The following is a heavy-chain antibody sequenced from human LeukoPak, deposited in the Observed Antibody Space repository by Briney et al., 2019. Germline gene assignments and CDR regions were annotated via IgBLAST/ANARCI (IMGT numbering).Heavy chain of an antibody. CDR1: GFTFSSYW. CDR3: AKDKCGGKSNAFDL. CDR2: IGTDGSRT. Sequence: GGSLGLSRAASGFTFSSYWMHWVRQVPGKGLVWVARIGTDGSRTTYADYVQGRFTISRDNAKNTLYLQMNSLRAEDTAVYYCAKDKCGGKSNAFDLWSQGTLVTVSS. D-gene: IGHD4-23*01. J-gene: IGHJ3*01. V-gene: IGHV3-74*01.